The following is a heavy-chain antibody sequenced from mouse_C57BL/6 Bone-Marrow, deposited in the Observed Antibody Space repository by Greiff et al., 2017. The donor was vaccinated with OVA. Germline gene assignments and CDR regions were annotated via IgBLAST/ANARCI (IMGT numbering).Heavy chain of an antibody. CDR1: GFTFTSYW. V-gene: IGHV1-72*01. J-gene: IGHJ3*01. CDR3: TRMRGYEDYAWVAY. D-gene: IGHD2-2*01. CDR2: IDTNSGGT. Sequence: QVQLQQPGAELVKPGASVKLSCKASGFTFTSYWMHWVKQRPGRGLEWIGRIDTNSGGTKYNEKFKSKATLTVDKPSSTAYMQLSSLTSEETADYNGTRMRGYEDYAWVAYWGQGTLVTVSA.